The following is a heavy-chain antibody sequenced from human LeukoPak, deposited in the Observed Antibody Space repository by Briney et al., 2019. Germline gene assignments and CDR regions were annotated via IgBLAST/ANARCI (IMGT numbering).Heavy chain of an antibody. CDR2: IYYSGST. J-gene: IGHJ4*02. CDR1: GGSVISGSYY. V-gene: IGHV4-61*01. CDR3: ARDTEAVTFDY. Sequence: PSQTLSLTCTVPGGSVISGSYYWSWIRQPPGKGLEWIGYIYYSGSTNYNPSLKSRVTMSVDTSKNQFSLKLSSVTAADTAVYYSARDTEAVTFDYWGQGTLVTVSS. D-gene: IGHD4-11*01.